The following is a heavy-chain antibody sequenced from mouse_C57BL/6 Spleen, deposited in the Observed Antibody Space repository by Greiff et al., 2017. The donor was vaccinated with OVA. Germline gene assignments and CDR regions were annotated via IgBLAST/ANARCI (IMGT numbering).Heavy chain of an antibody. CDR1: GFSLTSSG. D-gene: IGHD2-1*01. CDR2: IWSGGST. CDR3: AREVYYGNYDYAMDY. V-gene: IGHV2-2*01. J-gene: IGHJ4*01. Sequence: QVQLQQSGPGLVQPSQSLSITCPVSGFSLTSSGVHWVRQSPGKGLEWLGVIWSGGSTDYNAAFISRLSISKDNSESQVFFKMNSLQADDTAIYYCAREVYYGNYDYAMDYWGQGTSVTVSS.